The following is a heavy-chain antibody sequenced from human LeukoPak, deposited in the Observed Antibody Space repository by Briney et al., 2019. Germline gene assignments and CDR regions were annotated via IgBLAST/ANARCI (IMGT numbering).Heavy chain of an antibody. CDR2: IHTSGST. Sequence: TPSETLSLTCTVSGASISSYYWSWIRQPAGKGLEWIGRIHTSGSTNYNPSLQSRLTMSVDTSRNQFSLRLSSVTAADTAVYYCARGLTEYYFDYWGQGTLVTVSS. J-gene: IGHJ4*02. CDR3: ARGLTEYYFDY. D-gene: IGHD1-14*01. CDR1: GASISSYY. V-gene: IGHV4-4*07.